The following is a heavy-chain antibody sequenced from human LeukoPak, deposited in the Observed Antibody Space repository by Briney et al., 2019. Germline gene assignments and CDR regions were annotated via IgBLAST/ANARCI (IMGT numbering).Heavy chain of an antibody. CDR1: GGTFSSYA. D-gene: IGHD3-22*01. CDR3: ASSLGDYYDSSGYYYGPFDY. Sequence: SVTVSFKASGGTFSSYAISWVRQAPGQGVEWMGGIIPIFGTANYAQKFQGRVTITTDESTSTAYMELSSLRSEDTAVYYCASSLGDYYDSSGYYYGPFDYWGQGTLVTVSS. J-gene: IGHJ4*02. V-gene: IGHV1-69*05. CDR2: IIPIFGTA.